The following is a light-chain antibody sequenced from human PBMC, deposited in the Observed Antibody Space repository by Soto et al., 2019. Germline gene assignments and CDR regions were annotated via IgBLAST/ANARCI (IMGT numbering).Light chain of an antibody. Sequence: EIQMTQSPSTLSASVGDRVTITCRASQTISSWLAWYQQKPGQAPKLLIYKASSLESAVQSRFSGSGSGTEFTLTIRGLQPDDFATYYCTPYNSYPLTVGGGAQVENK. J-gene: IGKJ4*01. CDR2: KAS. CDR3: TPYNSYPLT. V-gene: IGKV1-5*03. CDR1: QTISSW.